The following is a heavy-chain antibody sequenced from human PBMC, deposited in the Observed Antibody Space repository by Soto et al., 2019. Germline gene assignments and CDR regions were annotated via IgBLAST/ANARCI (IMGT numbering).Heavy chain of an antibody. CDR1: GYTFTNYG. V-gene: IGHV1-18*01. CDR2: INPYNGNT. J-gene: IGHJ5*02. CDR3: ARVPAYSTRWSSDRGCDL. D-gene: IGHD6-13*01. Sequence: QVLLVQSGAAVKTPGASVKISCQASGYTFTNYGITWVRQTPGQGFEWMAWINPYNGNTNYAQNLQGRVTMTTDTSTSTAYMELRSLRSDDTAVYSCARVPAYSTRWSSDRGCDLGGQGTLVTVSS.